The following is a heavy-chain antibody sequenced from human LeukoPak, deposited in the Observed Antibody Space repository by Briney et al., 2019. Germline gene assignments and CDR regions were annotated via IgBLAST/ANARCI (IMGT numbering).Heavy chain of an antibody. CDR1: GGSFSGYY. J-gene: IGHJ4*02. V-gene: IGHV4-34*01. CDR3: AGARLRLLGFDN. D-gene: IGHD5-12*01. Sequence: SETLSLTCAVYGGSFSGYYWSWIRQPPGKGLEWIGEINHSGSTNYNPSLKSRVTISVDTSKNQFSLKLSSVTAADTAVYYCAGARLRLLGFDNWGQGTLVTVSS. CDR2: INHSGST.